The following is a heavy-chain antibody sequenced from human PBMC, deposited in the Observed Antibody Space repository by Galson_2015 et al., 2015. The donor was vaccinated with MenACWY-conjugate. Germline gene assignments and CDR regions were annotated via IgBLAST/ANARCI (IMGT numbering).Heavy chain of an antibody. CDR2: IKSKTDGGTT. Sequence: SLRLSCAASGFTFSNAWMSWVRQAPGKGLEWVGRIKSKTDGGTTDYAAPVKGRFTISRDDSKHTLYLQMNSLKTEDTAVYYCTTDPGTPSSDGYFDYWGQGTLVTVSS. D-gene: IGHD1-1*01. J-gene: IGHJ4*02. CDR3: TTDPGTPSSDGYFDY. CDR1: GFTFSNAW. V-gene: IGHV3-15*01.